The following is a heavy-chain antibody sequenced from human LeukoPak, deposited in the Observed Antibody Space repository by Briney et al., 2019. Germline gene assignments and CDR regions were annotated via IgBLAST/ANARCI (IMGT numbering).Heavy chain of an antibody. CDR1: GFTFRSYA. V-gene: IGHV3-23*01. J-gene: IGHJ4*02. Sequence: GGSLRLSLAPSGFTFRSYAMSWVRQAPGKGLEWVSGISGSGVSTDYADSVKGRFTISRDNSKNTLYLQMNNPKAEDTAVYYCAKDVSGGNWGQGTLVTVSS. D-gene: IGHD1-14*01. CDR3: AKDVSGGN. CDR2: ISGSGVST.